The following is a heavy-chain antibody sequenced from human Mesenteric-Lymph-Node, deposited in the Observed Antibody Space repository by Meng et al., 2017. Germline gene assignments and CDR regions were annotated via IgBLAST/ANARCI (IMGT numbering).Heavy chain of an antibody. CDR3: ARRTTVVAFDI. J-gene: IGHJ3*02. V-gene: IGHV4-61*02. D-gene: IGHD4-23*01. CDR1: GASINSGTYY. Sequence: SETLSLTCTVSGASINSGTYYWSWIRQPAGKGLEWIGRIYTSGTTNYNPSLKSRVTISVDTSKNQFSLKLSSVTAADTAVYYCARRTTVVAFDIWGQGTMVTVSS. CDR2: IYTSGTT.